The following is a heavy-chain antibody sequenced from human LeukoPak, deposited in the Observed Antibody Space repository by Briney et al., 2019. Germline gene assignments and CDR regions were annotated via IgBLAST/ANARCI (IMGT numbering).Heavy chain of an antibody. CDR1: GFTFSSYS. D-gene: IGHD4-17*01. J-gene: IGHJ4*02. Sequence: GGSLRLSCAASGFTFSSYSMNWVRQAPGKGLEWVSYISSSSSPIYYTDSVKGRFTISRDNAKNSLYLQMDSLRAEDTAIYYCARDKYGDYASDYWGQGTLVTVSS. CDR2: ISSSSSPI. V-gene: IGHV3-48*04. CDR3: ARDKYGDYASDY.